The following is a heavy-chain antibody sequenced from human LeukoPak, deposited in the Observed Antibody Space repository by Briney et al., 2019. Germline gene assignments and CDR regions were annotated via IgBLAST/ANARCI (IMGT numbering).Heavy chain of an antibody. CDR3: ARDWPRDGYHEIFEY. CDR2: ISSSSRTI. V-gene: IGHV3-48*02. J-gene: IGHJ4*02. Sequence: GGSLRLSCAASGFTLRSYSMNWVRQAPGKGLEWVSYISSSSRTIYYADSVKGRFTMSRDNAKNSLYLQMSSLRDEDTAVYYCARDWPRDGYHEIFEYWGRGTLVTVSS. CDR1: GFTLRSYS. D-gene: IGHD5-24*01.